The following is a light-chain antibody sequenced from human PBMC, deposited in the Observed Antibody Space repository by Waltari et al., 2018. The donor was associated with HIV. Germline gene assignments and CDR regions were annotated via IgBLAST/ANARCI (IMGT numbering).Light chain of an antibody. CDR1: SPTIGYNY. CDR3: ATWDSGLSAVV. CDR2: DNN. V-gene: IGLV1-51*01. J-gene: IGLJ2*01. Sequence: QSVLTQPPSVSATPGQKVTISCSGSSPTIGYNYVFWYQQLPGTAPKLLIYDNNKRPSGIPDRFSGSKSGTSATLGITGLQTGDEADYYCATWDSGLSAVVFGGGTKLTVL.